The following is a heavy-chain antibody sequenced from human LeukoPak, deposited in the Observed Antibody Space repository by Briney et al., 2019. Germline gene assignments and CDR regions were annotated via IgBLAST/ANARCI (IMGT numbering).Heavy chain of an antibody. CDR2: INPSGGSI. J-gene: IGHJ5*02. CDR3: ARCRPPEAFDP. Sequence: ASVKVSCKASGYSFTSYYIHWVRLAPGQGLEWMGVINPSGGSIRYEQKFQERVTMTRDMSTSTVYMELSSLRSDDTAVYYCARCRPPEAFDPWGQGTLVTVSS. V-gene: IGHV1-46*01. D-gene: IGHD6-6*01. CDR1: GYSFTSYY.